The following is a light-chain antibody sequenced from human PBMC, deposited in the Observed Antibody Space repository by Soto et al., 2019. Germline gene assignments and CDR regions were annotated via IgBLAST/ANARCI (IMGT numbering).Light chain of an antibody. CDR1: SSEVGGYNY. J-gene: IGLJ1*01. Sequence: SVLTQPASLSGSPGQSITISCTGTSSEVGGYNYVSWYQQHPVKAPKLMIYDVTNRPSGVSVRFSGSKSGNTASLTISGLQAEDEADYYCSSYTSSSTPYVFGTGTKVTVL. CDR2: DVT. CDR3: SSYTSSSTPYV. V-gene: IGLV2-14*01.